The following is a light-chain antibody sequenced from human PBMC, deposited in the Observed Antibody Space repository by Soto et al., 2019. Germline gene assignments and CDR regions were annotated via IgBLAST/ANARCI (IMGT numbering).Light chain of an antibody. CDR3: AAWDDSLNEGV. Sequence: QSALTQPASVSGSPGQSITISCTGTSSDIGVYDYVSWYQQHPGKAPKLIIYSNNQRPSGVPDRFSGSKSGTSASLAISGLQSEDEADYYCAAWDDSLNEGVFGGGTKLTVL. CDR2: SNN. J-gene: IGLJ2*01. V-gene: IGLV2-14*03. CDR1: SSDIGVYDY.